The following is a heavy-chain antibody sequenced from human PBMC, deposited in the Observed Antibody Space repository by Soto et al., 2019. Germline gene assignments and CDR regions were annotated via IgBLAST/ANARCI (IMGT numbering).Heavy chain of an antibody. Sequence: QLQLQESGPGLVKPSETLSLTCTVSGGSISSSSYYWGWIRQPPGKGLEWIESIYYSGSTYYNPSLKSRVTISVDTSKNQFSLKLSSVTAADTAVYYCARHITMVGGVTDYWGQGTLVTVSS. V-gene: IGHV4-39*01. CDR2: IYYSGST. CDR3: ARHITMVGGVTDY. D-gene: IGHD3-10*01. CDR1: GGSISSSSYY. J-gene: IGHJ4*02.